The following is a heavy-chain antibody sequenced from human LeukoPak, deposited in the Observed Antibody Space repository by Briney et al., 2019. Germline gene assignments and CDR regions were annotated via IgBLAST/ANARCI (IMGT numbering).Heavy chain of an antibody. D-gene: IGHD4-17*01. CDR3: AKEIYGDSTGGRFQQ. J-gene: IGHJ1*01. CDR1: GFTFSDHY. Sequence: GGSLRLSCAASGFTFSDHYLDWVRQAPGKGLEWVGRSRSKTNRYTTQYAASVKGRFTISRDDSKNSLYLQMNGLRAEDTAVYYCAKEIYGDSTGGRFQQWGQGTLVTVSS. V-gene: IGHV3-72*01. CDR2: SRSKTNRYTT.